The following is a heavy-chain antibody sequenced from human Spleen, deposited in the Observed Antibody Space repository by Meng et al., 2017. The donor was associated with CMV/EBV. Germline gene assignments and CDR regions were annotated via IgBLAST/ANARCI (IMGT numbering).Heavy chain of an antibody. D-gene: IGHD3-22*01. J-gene: IGHJ4*02. V-gene: IGHV2-5*02. CDR1: GLSLITTGVG. CDR3: AHRDYYNSGGYYS. CDR2: IYWDDDK. Sequence: VSGLSLITTGVGVGWFRQPPRKALEWLALIYWDDDKRYSPSLKSRLTITKDTSKNQVVLTMANMDPVDTATYYRAHRDYYNSGGYYSWGQGTLVTVSS.